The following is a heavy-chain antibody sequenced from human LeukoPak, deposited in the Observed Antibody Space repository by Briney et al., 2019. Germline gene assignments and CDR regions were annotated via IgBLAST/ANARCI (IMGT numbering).Heavy chain of an antibody. CDR3: ARDVGDSSSRYFGNLFDY. V-gene: IGHV3-21*01. CDR1: GFTFSSYS. Sequence: GGSLRLSCAASGFTFSSYSMNWVRQAPGKGLEWVSSISSSSSYIYYADSVKGRFTISRDNAKNSLYLQMNSLRAEDTAVYYCARDVGDSSSRYFGNLFDYWGQGTLVTVSS. CDR2: ISSSSSYI. D-gene: IGHD6-13*01. J-gene: IGHJ4*02.